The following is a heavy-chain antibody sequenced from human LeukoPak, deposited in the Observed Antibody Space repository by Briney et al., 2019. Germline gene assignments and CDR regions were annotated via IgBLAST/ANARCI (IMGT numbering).Heavy chain of an antibody. Sequence: GGSLRLSCAASGFTFSSYGMHWVRQAPGTGLEWVAFIRYDGSNKYYADSVKGRFTISRDNSKNTLYLQMNSLRAEDTAVYYCAKAILGYSSSSSWGQGTQVTVSS. J-gene: IGHJ4*02. CDR2: IRYDGSNK. V-gene: IGHV3-30*02. D-gene: IGHD6-6*01. CDR1: GFTFSSYG. CDR3: AKAILGYSSSSS.